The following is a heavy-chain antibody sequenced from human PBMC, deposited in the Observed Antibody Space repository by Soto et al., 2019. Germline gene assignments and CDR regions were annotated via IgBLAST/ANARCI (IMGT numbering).Heavy chain of an antibody. CDR1: GFTFSSHN. CDR2: ISSGSRDI. V-gene: IGHV3-21*01. Sequence: GGSLRLSCSASGFTFSSHNLIWVRQAPGKGLEWVSSISSGSRDIFYGDSIKGRFTISRDDARNTLFLQMNSLRVEDTAVYYCARDNRYYDILTGYHNWFDPWGQGTLVTVSS. D-gene: IGHD3-9*01. J-gene: IGHJ5*02. CDR3: ARDNRYYDILTGYHNWFDP.